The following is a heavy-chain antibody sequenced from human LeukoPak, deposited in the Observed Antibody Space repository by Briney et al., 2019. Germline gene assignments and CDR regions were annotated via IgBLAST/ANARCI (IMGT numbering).Heavy chain of an antibody. D-gene: IGHD3-9*01. CDR2: ISGSGGST. J-gene: IGHJ4*02. CDR1: GFTFSSYA. V-gene: IGHV3-23*01. Sequence: GGSLRLSCAASGFTFSSYAMSWVRQAPGKGLEWVSAISGSGGSTYYADSVKGRFTISRDNSKNTLYLQLNSLRAEDTAVYYCAKGRRYFDQANWGQGTLVTVSS. CDR3: AKGRRYFDQAN.